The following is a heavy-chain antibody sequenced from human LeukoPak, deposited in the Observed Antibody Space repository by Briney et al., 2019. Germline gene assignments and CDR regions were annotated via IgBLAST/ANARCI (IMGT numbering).Heavy chain of an antibody. J-gene: IGHJ6*03. CDR2: IKQDGSEK. Sequence: PGGSLRLSCAASGVTFSSYWMSWVRQAPGKGLEWVANIKQDGSEKYYVDSVKGRFTISRDNAKNSLCLQMNSLRAEDTAVYYCARGNRGSSWFFMDVWGKGTTVTVSS. V-gene: IGHV3-7*01. D-gene: IGHD6-13*01. CDR3: ARGNRGSSWFFMDV. CDR1: GVTFSSYW.